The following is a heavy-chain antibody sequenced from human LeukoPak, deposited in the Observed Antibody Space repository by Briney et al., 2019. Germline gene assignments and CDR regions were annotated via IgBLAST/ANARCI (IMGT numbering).Heavy chain of an antibody. D-gene: IGHD5-18*01. CDR1: GFTFSSYA. CDR2: ISSSSSYI. Sequence: GGSLRLSCAASGFTFSSYAMNWVRQAPGKGLEWVSSISSSSSYIYYADSVKGRFTISRDNAKNSLYLQMNSLRAEDTAVYYCARDGKQLWLRTYYFDYWGQGTLVTVSS. CDR3: ARDGKQLWLRTYYFDY. J-gene: IGHJ4*02. V-gene: IGHV3-21*01.